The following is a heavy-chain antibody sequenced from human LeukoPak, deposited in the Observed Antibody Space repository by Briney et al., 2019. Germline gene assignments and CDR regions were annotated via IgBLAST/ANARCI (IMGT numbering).Heavy chain of an antibody. D-gene: IGHD3-22*01. CDR1: GFTFSSYW. J-gene: IGHJ4*02. Sequence: GGSLRLSCAASGFTFSSYWMNWARQAPGKGLEWVSAISGSGGSSYYADSVKGRFTISRDNSKNTLYLQMNSLRAEDTAVYYCAKAHDSSGYHPDYWGQGTLVTVSS. CDR2: ISGSGGSS. CDR3: AKAHDSSGYHPDY. V-gene: IGHV3-23*01.